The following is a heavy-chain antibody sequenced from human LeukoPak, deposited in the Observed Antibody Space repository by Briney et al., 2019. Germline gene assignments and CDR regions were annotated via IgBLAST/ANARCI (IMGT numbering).Heavy chain of an antibody. V-gene: IGHV1-24*01. D-gene: IGHD1-7*01. CDR2: FDPEDGET. CDR3: ATDKNWNFYFDY. CDR1: GYTLTELS. Sequence: ASVKVSCKVSGYTLTELSMHWVRQAPGKGLEWMGGFDPEDGETIYAQEFQGRVTMTEDTSTDTAYMELSSLRSEDTAVYYCATDKNWNFYFDYWGQGTLVTVSS. J-gene: IGHJ4*02.